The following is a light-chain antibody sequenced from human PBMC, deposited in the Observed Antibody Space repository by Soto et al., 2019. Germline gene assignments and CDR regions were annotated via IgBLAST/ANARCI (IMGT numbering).Light chain of an antibody. V-gene: IGLV2-11*01. J-gene: IGLJ1*01. CDR2: DVT. CDR1: SSDVGGYNY. CDR3: CSHAGSYTYV. Sequence: QSALTQPRSVSGSPGQSLTISCTVTSSDVGGYNYVSWYQQYPGKVPKLMIYDVTKRPSGVPDRFSGSKSGNTASLTISGLQAEDEADYYCCSHAGSYTYVFGTGTKVTVL.